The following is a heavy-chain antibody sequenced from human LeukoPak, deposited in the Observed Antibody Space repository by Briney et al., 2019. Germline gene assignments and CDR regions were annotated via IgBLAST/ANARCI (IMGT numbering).Heavy chain of an antibody. D-gene: IGHD1-1*01. V-gene: IGHV1-69*05. Sequence: SVKVSCKASGGTFSSYAISWVRQAPGQGLEWMGGIIPIFGTANYAQKFQGRVTITTDESTSTAYMELSSLRSEDTAVYYCAREATNEEYYFDYWGQGTLVTVSS. CDR2: IIPIFGTA. CDR3: AREATNEEYYFDY. J-gene: IGHJ4*02. CDR1: GGTFSSYA.